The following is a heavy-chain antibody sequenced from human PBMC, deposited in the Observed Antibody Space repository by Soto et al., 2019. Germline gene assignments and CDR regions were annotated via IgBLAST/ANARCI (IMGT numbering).Heavy chain of an antibody. Sequence: QFTLKESGPSLVKPTPTLTLTCTFSGFSLTNTGVTVGWIRQPPGKALEWLALVYWHDDTRYNPYLRNRLTTAKDTSKNRAVLTLAKVGTVDTATDYCGHRHIEIVGGPFESWGQGTLVTVSS. CDR2: VYWHDDT. V-gene: IGHV2-5*01. D-gene: IGHD2-21*01. CDR1: GFSLTNTGVT. J-gene: IGHJ5*01. CDR3: GHRHIEIVGGPFES.